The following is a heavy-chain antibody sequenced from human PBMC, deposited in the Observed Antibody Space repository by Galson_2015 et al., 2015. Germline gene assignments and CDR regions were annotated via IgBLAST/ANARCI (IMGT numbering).Heavy chain of an antibody. V-gene: IGHV1-3*01. J-gene: IGHJ4*02. D-gene: IGHD3-10*01. Sequence: SVKVSCKASGYTFTSYAMHWVRQAPGQRLEWMGWINAGNGNTKYSQKFQGRVTITRDTSANTAYMELSSLRSEDTAVYYCAREWDYYGSGRYFDYWGQGTLVTVSS. CDR2: INAGNGNT. CDR3: AREWDYYGSGRYFDY. CDR1: GYTFTSYA.